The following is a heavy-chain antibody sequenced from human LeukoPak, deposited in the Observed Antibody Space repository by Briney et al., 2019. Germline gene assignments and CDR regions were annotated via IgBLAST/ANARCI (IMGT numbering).Heavy chain of an antibody. CDR1: GGSFSGYY. CDR3: ARALAALDY. Sequence: NASETLSLTCAVYGGSFSGYYWSWIRQPPGKGLEWIGEINHSGSTNYNPSLKSRVTISVDTSKNQFSLKLSSVTAADTAVYYCARALAALDYWGQGTLVTVSS. CDR2: INHSGST. J-gene: IGHJ4*02. V-gene: IGHV4-34*01. D-gene: IGHD6-6*01.